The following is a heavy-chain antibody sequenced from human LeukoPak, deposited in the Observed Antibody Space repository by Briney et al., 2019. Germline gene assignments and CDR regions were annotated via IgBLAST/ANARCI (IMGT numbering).Heavy chain of an antibody. Sequence: ASVTVSCKASGYTFTSYGISWVRLAPGQGLEWMGWISGYNGNTNYAQKVQGRVTMTTDTSTSAAYMELRSLRSDDTAVYYCARDTGEMIVATTFDYWGQGTLVTVSS. D-gene: IGHD5-12*01. CDR1: GYTFTSYG. V-gene: IGHV1-18*01. CDR3: ARDTGEMIVATTFDY. J-gene: IGHJ4*02. CDR2: ISGYNGNT.